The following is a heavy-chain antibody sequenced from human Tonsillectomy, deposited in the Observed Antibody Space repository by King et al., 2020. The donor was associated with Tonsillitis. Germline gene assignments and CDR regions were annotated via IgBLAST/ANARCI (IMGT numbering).Heavy chain of an antibody. Sequence: QLQESGPGLVKPSQTLSLTCTVSGGSISSGDYYWSWIRQPPGKGLEWIGDIFYSGSTNYNPSLKSRVTISVDTSKNQFSLKLSSVTAADTAVYYCARHTIFGVVDYWGQGTLVTVSS. D-gene: IGHD3-3*01. CDR1: GGSISSGDYY. CDR2: IFYSGST. J-gene: IGHJ4*02. CDR3: ARHTIFGVVDY. V-gene: IGHV4-30-4*01.